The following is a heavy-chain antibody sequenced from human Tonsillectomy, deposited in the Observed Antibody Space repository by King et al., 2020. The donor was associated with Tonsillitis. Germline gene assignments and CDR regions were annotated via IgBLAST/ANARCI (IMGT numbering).Heavy chain of an antibody. D-gene: IGHD6-6*01. CDR3: AKVAHPSPCPSSLGMDV. CDR1: GFTFSSYA. J-gene: IGHJ6*02. Sequence: VQLVESGGGLVQPGGSLRLSCAASGFTFSSYAMSWVRQAPGKGLEWVSAISGSGGSTYYADSVKGRFTISRDNSKNTLYLQMKSLRAEDTAVYYCAKVAHPSPCPSSLGMDVWGQGTTVTVSS. CDR2: ISGSGGST. V-gene: IGHV3-23*04.